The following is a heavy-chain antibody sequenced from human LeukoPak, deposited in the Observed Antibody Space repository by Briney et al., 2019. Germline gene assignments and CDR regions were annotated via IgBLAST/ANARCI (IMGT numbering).Heavy chain of an antibody. Sequence: GGSLRLSCAASGFTFSSYDMHWVRQTTGKGLEWVSGIGTTGHTYYPDSVRGRFTISRENAKNSFYLLLNSLRAGETAVYYCARGRITMVRGVMSSSFYYGLDVWGQGTTATVSS. V-gene: IGHV3-13*04. CDR2: IGTTGHT. J-gene: IGHJ6*02. CDR1: GFTFSSYD. D-gene: IGHD3-10*01. CDR3: ARGRITMVRGVMSSSFYYGLDV.